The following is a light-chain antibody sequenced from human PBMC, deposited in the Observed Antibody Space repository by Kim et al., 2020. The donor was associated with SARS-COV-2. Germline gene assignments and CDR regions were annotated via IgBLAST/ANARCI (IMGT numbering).Light chain of an antibody. V-gene: IGLV4-69*01. CDR2: INSDGSH. CDR3: QTWGPGFQV. Sequence: QPVLTQSPSASASLGASVKLTCTLTSGHSNYAIAWHQQQPQKGPRHLMKINSDGSHSKGDGIPDRFSGSISGAERYLTISSLQSEDEADYYCQTWGPGFQVFGGGTQLTVL. CDR1: SGHSNYA. J-gene: IGLJ3*02.